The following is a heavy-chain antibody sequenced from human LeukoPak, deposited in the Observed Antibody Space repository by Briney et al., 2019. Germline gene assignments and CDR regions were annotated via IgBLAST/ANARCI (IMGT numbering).Heavy chain of an antibody. CDR3: AKGFVAAAGTVAFDI. Sequence: GGSLRLSCAASGFTFSSYGMYWVRQAPGKGLEWVAVISYDGSNKYYADSVKGRFTISRDNSKNTLYLQMSSLRAEDTAVYYCAKGFVAAAGTVAFDIWGQGTMVTVTS. J-gene: IGHJ3*02. D-gene: IGHD6-13*01. V-gene: IGHV3-30*18. CDR2: ISYDGSNK. CDR1: GFTFSSYG.